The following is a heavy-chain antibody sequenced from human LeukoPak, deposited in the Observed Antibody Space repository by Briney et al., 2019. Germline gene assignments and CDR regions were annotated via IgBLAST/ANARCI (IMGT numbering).Heavy chain of an antibody. J-gene: IGHJ6*04. Sequence: GGSLRLSCAASGFTFSSYSMNWVRQAPGKGLEWVAVISYDGSNKYYADSVKGRFTISRDNSKNTLYLQMNSLRAEDTAVYYCARDNDILTGYYYYGMDVWGKGTTVTVSS. D-gene: IGHD3-9*01. CDR1: GFTFSSYS. CDR3: ARDNDILTGYYYYGMDV. CDR2: ISYDGSNK. V-gene: IGHV3-30*03.